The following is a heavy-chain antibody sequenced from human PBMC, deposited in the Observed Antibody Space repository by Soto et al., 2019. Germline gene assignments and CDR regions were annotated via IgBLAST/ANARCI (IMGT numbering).Heavy chain of an antibody. Sequence: ESGGGVVQPGRSLRLSCAASGFTFSSYGMHWVRQAPGKGLEWVAVIWYDGSNKYYADSVKGRFTISRDNSKNTLYLQMNSLRAEDTAVYYCARMRITIFGVVKGAFDIWGQGTMVTVSS. V-gene: IGHV3-33*01. J-gene: IGHJ3*02. CDR3: ARMRITIFGVVKGAFDI. D-gene: IGHD3-3*01. CDR1: GFTFSSYG. CDR2: IWYDGSNK.